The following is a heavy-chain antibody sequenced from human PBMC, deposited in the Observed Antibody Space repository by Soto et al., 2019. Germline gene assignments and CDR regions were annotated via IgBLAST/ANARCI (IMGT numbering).Heavy chain of an antibody. J-gene: IGHJ4*02. V-gene: IGHV3-30*04. Sequence: GGSLRLSCAASGFTFSSYAMHWVRQAPGKGLEWVAVISYEGSNKYYADSVKGRFTISRDNSKNTLYLQMNSLRAEDTAVYYCARESSGGSSSWYYFDYWGQGTLVTVSS. CDR1: GFTFSSYA. D-gene: IGHD6-13*01. CDR3: ARESSGGSSSWYYFDY. CDR2: ISYEGSNK.